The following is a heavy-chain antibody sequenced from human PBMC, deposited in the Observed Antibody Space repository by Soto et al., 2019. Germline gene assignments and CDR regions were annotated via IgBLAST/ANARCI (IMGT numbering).Heavy chain of an antibody. Sequence: PGGSLRLSCAASGFTFSSYEMNWVRQAPGKGLEWVSYISSSGSTIYYADSVKGRFTISRDNAKSSLYLQMNSLRAEDTAVYYCAREGYCSSTSCYPGGWFDPWGQGTLVTVSS. CDR3: AREGYCSSTSCYPGGWFDP. J-gene: IGHJ5*02. CDR1: GFTFSSYE. CDR2: ISSSGSTI. V-gene: IGHV3-48*03. D-gene: IGHD2-2*01.